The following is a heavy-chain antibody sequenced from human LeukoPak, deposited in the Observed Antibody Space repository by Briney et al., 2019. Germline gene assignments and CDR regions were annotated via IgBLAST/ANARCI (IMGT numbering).Heavy chain of an antibody. CDR3: ARGGTYGPGRNPHTTIDY. V-gene: IGHV4-4*07. CDR2: IYTRGST. D-gene: IGHD3-10*01. J-gene: IGHJ4*02. CDR1: RGSLSNGY. Sequence: SETLSLTCPVARGSLSNGYWSWIRQAAGKELEWIGRIYTRGSTNYNPSLKSRVTISLDKSKKQFSLNLNSVTAADTAVYYCARGGTYGPGRNPHTTIDYWGQGTLVTVSS.